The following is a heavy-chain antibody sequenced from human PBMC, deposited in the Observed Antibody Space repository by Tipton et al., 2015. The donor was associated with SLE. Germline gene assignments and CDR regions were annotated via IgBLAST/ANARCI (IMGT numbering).Heavy chain of an antibody. CDR1: GFTFSSYA. J-gene: IGHJ4*02. Sequence: SLRLSCAASGFTFSSYAMHWVRQAPGKGLEWVAAISYDGSNKYYADSVKGRFTISRDNSKNTLYLQMNSLRAEDTAVYYCAAGYYDSSGYPLPFDYWGQGTLVTVSS. CDR3: AAGYYDSSGYPLPFDY. D-gene: IGHD3-22*01. CDR2: ISYDGSNK. V-gene: IGHV3-30*04.